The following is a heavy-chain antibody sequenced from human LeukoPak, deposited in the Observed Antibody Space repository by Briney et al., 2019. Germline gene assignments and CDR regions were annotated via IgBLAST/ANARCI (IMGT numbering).Heavy chain of an antibody. CDR1: GGSISSYY. J-gene: IGHJ4*02. CDR3: ARNRKQWLIDY. Sequence: PSETLSLTCTVSGGSISSYYWSWIRQPPGKGLEWIGYIYYSGSTNYNPSLKSRATISVDTSKNQFSLKLSSVTAADTAVYYCARNRKQWLIDYWGQGTLVTVSS. D-gene: IGHD6-19*01. V-gene: IGHV4-59*01. CDR2: IYYSGST.